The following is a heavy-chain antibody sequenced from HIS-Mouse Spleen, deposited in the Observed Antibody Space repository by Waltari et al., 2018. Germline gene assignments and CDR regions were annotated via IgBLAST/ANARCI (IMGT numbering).Heavy chain of an antibody. D-gene: IGHD6-19*01. V-gene: IGHV4-34*01. CDR1: GGSFSGYY. J-gene: IGHJ4*02. Sequence: QVQLQQWGAGLLKPSETLSLTCAVYGGSFSGYYWSWIRQPTGKGLEWIGEINHSGSTNYNPSLKSRVTISVDTSKNQFSLKLSSVTAADTAVYYCATARSSGWYYFDYWGQGTLVTVSS. CDR3: ATARSSGWYYFDY. CDR2: INHSGST.